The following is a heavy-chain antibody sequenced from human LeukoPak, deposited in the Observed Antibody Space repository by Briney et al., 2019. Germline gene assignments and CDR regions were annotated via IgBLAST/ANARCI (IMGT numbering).Heavy chain of an antibody. V-gene: IGHV3-21*04. D-gene: IGHD5-18*01. J-gene: IGHJ4*02. Sequence: PGGSLRLSCAASGFTFSSYSMNWVRQAPGKGLEWVSSISSSSSYIYYADSVKGRFTISRDNSKNTLYLQMNSLRAEDTAVYYCAKGRYSYGYGIDYWGQGTLVTVSS. CDR2: ISSSSSYI. CDR3: AKGRYSYGYGIDY. CDR1: GFTFSSYS.